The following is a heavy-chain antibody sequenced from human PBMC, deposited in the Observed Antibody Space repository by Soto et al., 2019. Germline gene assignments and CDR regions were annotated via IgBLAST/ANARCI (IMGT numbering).Heavy chain of an antibody. V-gene: IGHV3-23*01. J-gene: IGHJ5*02. CDR3: ARKEGFNWNYAWFDP. D-gene: IGHD1-7*01. CDR1: GFTFSSYA. Sequence: HPGGSLRLSCAASGFTFSSYAMSWVRQAPGKGLEWVSAISYSGGSTYYADSVKSRFTISRDNSKNTLYLQMNSLRAEDTAVYYCARKEGFNWNYAWFDPWGQGTLVTVSS. CDR2: ISYSGGST.